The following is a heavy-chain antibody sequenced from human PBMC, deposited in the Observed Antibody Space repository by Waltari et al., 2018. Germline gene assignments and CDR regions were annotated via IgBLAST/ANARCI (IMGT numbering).Heavy chain of an antibody. CDR3: AKDRVGSYLGWDYFDY. Sequence: EVQLVESGGGLVQPGGSLRLSCAASGFTFSSYAMSWVRQAPGKGLEWVSAISGSGGSTYYADSVKGRFTISRDNSKNTLYLQMNSLRAEDTAVYYCAKDRVGSYLGWDYFDYWGQGTLVTVSS. CDR1: GFTFSSYA. J-gene: IGHJ4*02. D-gene: IGHD1-26*01. CDR2: ISGSGGST. V-gene: IGHV3-23*04.